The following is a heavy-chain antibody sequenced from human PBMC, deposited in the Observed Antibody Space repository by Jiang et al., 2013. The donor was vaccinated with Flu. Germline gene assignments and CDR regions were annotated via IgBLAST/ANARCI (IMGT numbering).Heavy chain of an antibody. Sequence: SVKVSCKASGYTFTSYAMNWVRQAPGQGLEWMGWINTNTGNPTYAQGFTGRFVFSLDTSVSTAYLQISSLKAEDTAVYYCARESLGGTAMDNLDYWGQGTLVTVSS. CDR2: INTNTGNP. D-gene: IGHD5-18*01. CDR3: ARESLGGTAMDNLDY. CDR1: GYTFTSYA. V-gene: IGHV7-4-1*02. J-gene: IGHJ4*02.